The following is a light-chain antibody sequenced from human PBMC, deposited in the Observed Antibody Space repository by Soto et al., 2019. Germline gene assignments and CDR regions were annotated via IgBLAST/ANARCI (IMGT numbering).Light chain of an antibody. J-gene: IGLJ2*01. CDR2: GNN. CDR3: QSFDTRLNSVV. Sequence: QAVVTQPPSVSGAPGQRVTISCTGSSSNIGAGYDVHWYQQFPGRAPKLLMYGNNNRPSGVPDRFSGSKSGTSASLDIPGLQADDEADYYCQSFDTRLNSVVFGGGTKLTVL. V-gene: IGLV1-40*01. CDR1: SSNIGAGYD.